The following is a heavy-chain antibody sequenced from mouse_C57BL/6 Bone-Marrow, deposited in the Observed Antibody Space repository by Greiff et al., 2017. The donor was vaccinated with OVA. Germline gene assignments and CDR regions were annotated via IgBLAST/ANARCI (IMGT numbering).Heavy chain of an antibody. CDR3: ARSGDYDFAY. Sequence: EVKLQESGPVLVKPGASVKMSCKASGYTFTDYYMNWVKQSHGKSLEWIGVINPYNGGTSYNQKFKGKATLTVDKSSSTAYMELNSLTSEDSAVYYCARSGDYDFAYWGQGTLVTVSA. D-gene: IGHD2-4*01. CDR2: INPYNGGT. CDR1: GYTFTDYY. J-gene: IGHJ3*01. V-gene: IGHV1-19*01.